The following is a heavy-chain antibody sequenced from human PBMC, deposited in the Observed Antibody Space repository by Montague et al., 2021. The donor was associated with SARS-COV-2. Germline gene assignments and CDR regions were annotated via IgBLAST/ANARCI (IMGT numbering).Heavy chain of an antibody. CDR3: ARGRIEVSMIVVVLTGASYYMDV. Sequence: SETLSLTCAVYGGSFSGYYWSWIRQPPGKGLEWIGEINNSGSTNYNPSLKSRVTISVDTSKNQFSLKLHSVTAADTAVYYCARGRIEVSMIVVVLTGASYYMDVWGKGTTVTVSS. CDR2: INNSGST. J-gene: IGHJ6*03. D-gene: IGHD3-22*01. CDR1: GGSFSGYY. V-gene: IGHV4-34*01.